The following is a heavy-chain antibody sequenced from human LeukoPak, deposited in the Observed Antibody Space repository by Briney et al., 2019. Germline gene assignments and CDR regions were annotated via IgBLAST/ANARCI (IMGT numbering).Heavy chain of an antibody. D-gene: IGHD1-26*01. CDR2: MNPNSGNT. V-gene: IGHV1-8*01. J-gene: IGHJ6*02. Sequence: ASVNVSCKASGYTFTSYDISWVRQATGQGLEWMGWMNPNSGNTGYAQKFQGRVTMTRNTSISTAYMELSSLRSEDTAVYYCARESGSYGMDVWGQGTTVTVSS. CDR1: GYTFTSYD. CDR3: ARESGSYGMDV.